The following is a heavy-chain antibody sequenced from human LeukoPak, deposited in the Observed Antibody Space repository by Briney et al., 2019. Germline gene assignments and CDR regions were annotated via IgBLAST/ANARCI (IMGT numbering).Heavy chain of an antibody. Sequence: GGSLRLSCAASGFTFSSYAMHWVCQAPGKGLEWVAVISYDGSNKYYADSVKGRFTISRDNSKNTLYLQMNSLRAEDTAVYYCARELYGSGSYSLDYWGQGTLVTVSS. V-gene: IGHV3-30*04. CDR3: ARELYGSGSYSLDY. CDR1: GFTFSSYA. D-gene: IGHD3-10*01. J-gene: IGHJ4*02. CDR2: ISYDGSNK.